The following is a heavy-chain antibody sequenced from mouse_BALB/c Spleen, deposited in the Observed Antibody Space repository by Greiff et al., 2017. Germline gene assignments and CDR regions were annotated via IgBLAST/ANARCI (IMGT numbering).Heavy chain of an antibody. Sequence: EVKLVESGGGLVKPGGSLKLSCAASGFTFSSYAMSWVRQSPEKRLEWVAEISSGGSYTYYPDTVTGRFTISRDNAKNTLYLEMSSLRSEDTAMYYCARDGMDYWGQGTSVTVSS. CDR1: GFTFSSYA. CDR3: ARDGMDY. CDR2: ISSGGSYT. J-gene: IGHJ4*01. V-gene: IGHV5-9-4*01.